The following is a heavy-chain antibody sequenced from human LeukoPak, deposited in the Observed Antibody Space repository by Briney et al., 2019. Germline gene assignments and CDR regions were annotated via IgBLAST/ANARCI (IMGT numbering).Heavy chain of an antibody. D-gene: IGHD3-10*01. J-gene: IGHJ6*04. CDR3: AAAGGYGWGRAKYYSYGMDV. CDR2: ISSSGSTI. V-gene: IGHV3-11*01. Sequence: GGSLRLSCAASGFTFSDYYMSWIRQAPGKGLEWVSYISSSGSTIYYADSVKGRFTISRDNAKNSLYLQMNSLRAEDTAVYYCAAAGGYGWGRAKYYSYGMDVGGKGPTVPFSS. CDR1: GFTFSDYY.